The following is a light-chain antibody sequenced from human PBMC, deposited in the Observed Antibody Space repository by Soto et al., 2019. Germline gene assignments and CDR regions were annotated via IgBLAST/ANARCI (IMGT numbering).Light chain of an antibody. Sequence: DIQITQSPSTQPASVGDRVTITCRASQSISSWLAWYQQKPGKAPKLLIYDASRLESGVPSLFSGSGAGTECTLTISSLQPDDFATDYCQQYNSYSWTFGQGTKVDIK. CDR2: DAS. J-gene: IGKJ1*01. CDR1: QSISSW. V-gene: IGKV1-5*01. CDR3: QQYNSYSWT.